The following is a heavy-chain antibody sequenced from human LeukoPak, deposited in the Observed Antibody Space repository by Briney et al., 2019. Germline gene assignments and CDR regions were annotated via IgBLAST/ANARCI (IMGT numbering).Heavy chain of an antibody. V-gene: IGHV4-59*01. CDR3: ARGADYYDSSGYYYAVFDI. CDR1: GGSISSYY. D-gene: IGHD3-22*01. J-gene: IGHJ3*02. Sequence: SETLSLTCTVSGGSISSYYWSWIRQPPGKGLEWIGYIYYSGSTNYNPSLKSRVTISVDTSKNQFSLKLSSVTAADTAVYYCARGADYYDSSGYYYAVFDIWGQGTMVTVSS. CDR2: IYYSGST.